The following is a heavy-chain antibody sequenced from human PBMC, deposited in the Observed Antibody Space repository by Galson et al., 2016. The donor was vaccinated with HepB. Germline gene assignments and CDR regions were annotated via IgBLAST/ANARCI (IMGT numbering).Heavy chain of an antibody. CDR1: GYTFSTSG. J-gene: IGHJ4*02. CDR2: ISVYNGNT. D-gene: IGHD3-10*01. CDR3: AKSDYYGSAGEYDF. Sequence: SVKVSCKASGYTFSTSGITWVRQAPGQGLEWMGWISVYNGNTNSAQNLQGRLTMTTDTSTSSAYMELRSLRSDDTAVYYCAKSDYYGSAGEYDFWGQGTLVTVSS. V-gene: IGHV1-18*01.